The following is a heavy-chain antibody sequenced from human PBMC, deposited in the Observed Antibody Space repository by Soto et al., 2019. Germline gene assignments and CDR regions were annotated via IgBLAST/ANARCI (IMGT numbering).Heavy chain of an antibody. CDR2: IYWDGNK. D-gene: IGHD6-19*01. CDR3: GRTGYSSGSNDY. V-gene: IGHV2-5*02. Sequence: QITLKESGPTLVKPTQTLTLTCTFSGFSLSTSGVGVGWIRQPPGKALEWLALIYWDGNKSYRPSLKSRLINTTRDTKNQLVLTITNMDTVDTATFYCGRTGYSSGSNDYWGQGTLVTVSS. CDR1: GFSLSTSGVG. J-gene: IGHJ4*02.